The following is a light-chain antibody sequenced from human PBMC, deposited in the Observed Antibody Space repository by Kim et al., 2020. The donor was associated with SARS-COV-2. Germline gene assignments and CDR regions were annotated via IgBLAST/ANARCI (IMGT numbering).Light chain of an antibody. Sequence: DIRMTQSPSTLSASVGDRVTITCRASQSISIWLAWYQQKPGEAPNLLIYDASSLESGVPSRFRGSRSGTEFTLTINSLQPDDFATYFCQQYDNYPWTFGQGTKVDIK. CDR3: QQYDNYPWT. CDR2: DAS. V-gene: IGKV1-5*01. CDR1: QSISIW. J-gene: IGKJ1*01.